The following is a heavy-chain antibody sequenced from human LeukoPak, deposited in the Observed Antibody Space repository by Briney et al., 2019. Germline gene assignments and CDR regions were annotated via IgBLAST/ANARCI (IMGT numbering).Heavy chain of an antibody. CDR2: INHSGST. CDR3: ARVGRWNRGGFDY. D-gene: IGHD1-1*01. J-gene: IGHJ4*02. Sequence: SQTLSLTCTVSGGSISSDRYSWGWIRQPAGKGLEWIGEINHSGSTNYNPSLKSRVTISADTSKNQFSLKLSSVTAADTAVYYCARVGRWNRGGFDYWGQGTLVTVSS. CDR1: GGSISSDRYS. V-gene: IGHV4-61*09.